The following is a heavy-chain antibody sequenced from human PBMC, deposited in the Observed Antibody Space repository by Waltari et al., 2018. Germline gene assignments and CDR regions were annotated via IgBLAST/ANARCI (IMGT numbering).Heavy chain of an antibody. CDR3: AHRRNNCFDY. Sequence: QITLKESGPTLVKPTQTLTLTCTFSGFSLTTGGVAVGWIRQPPGKALEWLVLIYGNDDRRYSPSLKSRLTVTKDTSKDQVVLTMTDMDPVDTATYYCAHRRNNCFDYWGQGALVTVSS. V-gene: IGHV2-5*01. CDR1: GFSLTTGGVA. CDR2: IYGNDDR. J-gene: IGHJ4*02.